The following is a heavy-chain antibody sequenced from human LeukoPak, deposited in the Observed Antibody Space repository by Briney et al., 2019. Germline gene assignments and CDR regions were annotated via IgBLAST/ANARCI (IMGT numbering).Heavy chain of an antibody. CDR1: GGSISSYY. Sequence: SETLSLTCSVSGGSISSYYWSWIRQPPGKGLEWIGYISYSGNTNYNPSLKSRVTISVDTSKNQFSLKLSSVTAADTAIYYCATRSTGVAATFDCWGQGALVTVSS. J-gene: IGHJ4*02. CDR2: ISYSGNT. V-gene: IGHV4-59*01. CDR3: ATRSTGVAATFDC. D-gene: IGHD2-15*01.